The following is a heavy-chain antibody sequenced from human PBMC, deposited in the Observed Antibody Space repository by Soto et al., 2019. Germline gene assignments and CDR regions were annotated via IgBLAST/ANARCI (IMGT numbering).Heavy chain of an antibody. CDR3: ARASSVQLTRHQQY. CDR2: IHYSGST. Sequence: QVQLQESGPGLVKPSQTLSLTCTVSGGSISSGDYYWSWIRQPPGKGLEWIGYIHYSGSTYYNPSLNSRLTISVDTSKNQFSLKLSSVTAADTAVYYCARASSVQLTRHQQYWGQGTLVTVSS. CDR1: GGSISSGDYY. J-gene: IGHJ4*02. D-gene: IGHD1-1*01. V-gene: IGHV4-30-4*01.